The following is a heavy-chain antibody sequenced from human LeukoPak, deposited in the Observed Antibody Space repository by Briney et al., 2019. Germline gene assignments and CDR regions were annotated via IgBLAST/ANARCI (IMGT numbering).Heavy chain of an antibody. D-gene: IGHD3-10*01. CDR3: ARDYYGSGSFQYDS. CDR1: GFTFSSYS. Sequence: GGSLRLSCAASGFTFSSYSMNWVRQAPGKGLGWVSIIYSGGATYYADSVKGRFTISRDNSKNTVYLQMNSLRAEDTAVYYCARDYYGSGSFQYDSWGQGTLVTVSS. J-gene: IGHJ4*02. CDR2: IYSGGAT. V-gene: IGHV3-53*01.